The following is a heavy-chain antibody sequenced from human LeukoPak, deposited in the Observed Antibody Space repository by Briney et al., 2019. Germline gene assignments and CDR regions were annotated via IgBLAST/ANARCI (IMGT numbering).Heavy chain of an antibody. J-gene: IGHJ6*02. CDR2: IYYSGNT. CDR3: ARSGLDSRYYFGMDV. D-gene: IGHD5-12*01. Sequence: PSETLSLTCTVSSGSISTYYWSWIRQPPGGGLERIGYIYYSGNTNYNPSLQRRVTISLDMSQSQFSLKLWSVTAADTAVYYCARSGLDSRYYFGMDVWGQGTTVTVSS. CDR1: SGSISTYY. V-gene: IGHV4-59*01.